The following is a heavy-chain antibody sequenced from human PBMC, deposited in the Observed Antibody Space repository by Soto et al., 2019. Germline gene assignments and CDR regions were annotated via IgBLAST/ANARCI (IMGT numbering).Heavy chain of an antibody. D-gene: IGHD1-26*01. Sequence: GESLKISCQGSGYSFASYWIGWVRQMPGKGLEWMGIVYPSDSDTRYSPPSQGQVTISADKATSTAYLQLGSLHASDTAMYYCARGPTTDYFDYWGQGTLVTVSS. J-gene: IGHJ4*02. CDR3: ARGPTTDYFDY. V-gene: IGHV5-51*01. CDR1: GYSFASYW. CDR2: VYPSDSDT.